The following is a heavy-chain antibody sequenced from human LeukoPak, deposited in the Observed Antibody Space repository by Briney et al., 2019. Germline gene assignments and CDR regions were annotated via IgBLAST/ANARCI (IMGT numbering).Heavy chain of an antibody. J-gene: IGHJ4*02. D-gene: IGHD6-13*01. CDR3: ARSGQHLFDF. V-gene: IGHV3-48*03. CDR2: ISSSGGTI. Sequence: GGSLRLSRAASGFTFSSSEMNWVRQAPGKGLEWVSYISSSGGTISYADSVKGRFTISRDNAKNSLYLQMNSLRAEDTAIYYCARSGQHLFDFWGQGTLVTVSS. CDR1: GFTFSSSE.